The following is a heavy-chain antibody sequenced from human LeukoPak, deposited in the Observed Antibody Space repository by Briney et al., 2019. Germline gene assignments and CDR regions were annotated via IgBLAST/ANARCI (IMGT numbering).Heavy chain of an antibody. D-gene: IGHD3-10*01. CDR3: ARDKNPPITMVRGFDY. CDR2: INPNSGGT. CDR1: GYTFTGYY. J-gene: IGHJ4*02. Sequence: ASVKVSCTASGYTFTGYYMHWVRQAPGQGLEWMGWINPNSGGTNYAQKFRGRVTMTRDTSISTAYMELSRLRSDDTAVYYCARDKNPPITMVRGFDYWGQGTLVTVSS. V-gene: IGHV1-2*02.